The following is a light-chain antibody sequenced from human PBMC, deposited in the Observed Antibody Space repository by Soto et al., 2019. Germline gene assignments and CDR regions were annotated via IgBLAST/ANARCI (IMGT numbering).Light chain of an antibody. Sequence: VMYQSPATLSVSPGERASLSCRASQSVSSNLAWYQQKPGQAPRLLIYGASTRATGIPARFSGSGSGTEFTLTISSLQSEDFAVYYCQQYNNLPRVTFGQGSKV. J-gene: IGKJ1*01. CDR2: GAS. CDR1: QSVSSN. V-gene: IGKV3-15*01. CDR3: QQYNNLPRVT.